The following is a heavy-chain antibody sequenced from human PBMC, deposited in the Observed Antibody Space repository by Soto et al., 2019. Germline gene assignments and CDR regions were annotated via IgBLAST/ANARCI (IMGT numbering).Heavy chain of an antibody. CDR1: CCTLAQPV. CDR2: ISAYNGNT. J-gene: IGHJ4*02. V-gene: IGHV1-18*01. CDR3: ARGSGYYGSGSYYPNDY. Sequence: GAPGKAFSKAPCCTLAQPVIQWGRPAPGQRVEWVGWISAYNGNTKYAQKLQGRVTMNTDTSTSTAYMELRSLRSDDTAVYYCARGSGYYGSGSYYPNDYWGQGTLVTVSS. D-gene: IGHD3-10*01.